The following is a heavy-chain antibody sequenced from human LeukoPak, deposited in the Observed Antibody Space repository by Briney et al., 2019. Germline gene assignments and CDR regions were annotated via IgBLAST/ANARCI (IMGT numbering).Heavy chain of an antibody. CDR3: AKERSYYDFWSGYYPDAFDI. Sequence: TGGSLRLSCAASGFTFSSYSMNWVRQAPGKGLEWVSAISGSGGSTYYAGSVKGRFTISRDNSKNTLYLQMNSLRAEDTAVYYCAKERSYYDFWSGYYPDAFDIWGQGTMVTVSS. CDR2: ISGSGGST. V-gene: IGHV3-23*01. J-gene: IGHJ3*02. CDR1: GFTFSSYS. D-gene: IGHD3-3*01.